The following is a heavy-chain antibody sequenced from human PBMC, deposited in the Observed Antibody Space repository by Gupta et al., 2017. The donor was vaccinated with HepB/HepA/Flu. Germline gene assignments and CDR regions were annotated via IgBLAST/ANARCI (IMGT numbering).Heavy chain of an antibody. D-gene: IGHD3-10*01. Sequence: EVQLVESGGGLVQPGGSLSLSCAASGFTFRNNWLHWVRQAPGKGLVWVSRINSDGSSISYADSVKGRLTISRDKAKNTLYLQMNSLRAEDTAVYYCAREASGYGSGMNYFDYWGQGTLVTVSS. CDR3: AREASGYGSGMNYFDY. CDR2: INSDGSSI. V-gene: IGHV3-74*01. CDR1: GFTFRNNW. J-gene: IGHJ4*02.